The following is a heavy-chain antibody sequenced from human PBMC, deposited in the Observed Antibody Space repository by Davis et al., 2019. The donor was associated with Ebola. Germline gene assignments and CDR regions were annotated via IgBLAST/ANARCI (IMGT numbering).Heavy chain of an antibody. CDR3: ARDGKMATIDGDY. V-gene: IGHV3-21*01. D-gene: IGHD5-24*01. Sequence: PGGSLRLSCAASGFTFSSYSMNWVRQAPGKGLEWVSSISSSSSYIYYADSVKGRFTISRDNAKNSLYLQMNSLRAEDTAVYYCARDGKMATIDGDYWGQGTLVTVSS. J-gene: IGHJ4*02. CDR1: GFTFSSYS. CDR2: ISSSSSYI.